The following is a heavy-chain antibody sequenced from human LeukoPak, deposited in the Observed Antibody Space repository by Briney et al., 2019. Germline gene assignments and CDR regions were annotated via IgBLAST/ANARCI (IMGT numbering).Heavy chain of an antibody. CDR3: ARDAGYCSGGSCYGRYFQH. J-gene: IGHJ1*01. CDR1: GFTFSSYW. Sequence: QPGGSLRLSCAASGFTFSSYWMSWVRQAPGKGREWVASIKQDGSEKYYVDFVKGRFTISRDNAKNSLYLQMNSLRAEDTAVYYCARDAGYCSGGSCYGRYFQHWGQGTLVPVSS. D-gene: IGHD2-15*01. V-gene: IGHV3-7*01. CDR2: IKQDGSEK.